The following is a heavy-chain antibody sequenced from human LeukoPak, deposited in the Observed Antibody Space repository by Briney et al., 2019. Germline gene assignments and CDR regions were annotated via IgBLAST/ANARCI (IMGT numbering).Heavy chain of an antibody. J-gene: IGHJ6*03. Sequence: PGGSLRLSCVASGFTFRSSWMSWVRQAPGKGLEWVANIKEDGSEKYYVDSVKGRFTISRDNAENSLYMQMNSLRAEDTAVYYCASLDSSGYYPYYYYYMDVWGKGTTVTVSS. CDR3: ASLDSSGYYPYYYYYMDV. CDR2: IKEDGSEK. D-gene: IGHD3-22*01. V-gene: IGHV3-7*01. CDR1: GFTFRSSW.